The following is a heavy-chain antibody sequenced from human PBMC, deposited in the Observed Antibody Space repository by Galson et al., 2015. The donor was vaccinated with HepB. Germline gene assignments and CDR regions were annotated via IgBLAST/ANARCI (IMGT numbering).Heavy chain of an antibody. CDR2: IIPILGIA. CDR3: ARDSDYVDTIDY. J-gene: IGHJ4*02. D-gene: IGHD3-16*01. CDR1: GGTFSSYT. Sequence: SVKVSCKASGGTFSSYTISWVRQAPGQGLEWLGRIIPILGIANYAQKFQGRVTMTRDTSTSTVYMELSSLRSEDTAVYYCARDSDYVDTIDYWGQGTLVTVSS. V-gene: IGHV1-69*04.